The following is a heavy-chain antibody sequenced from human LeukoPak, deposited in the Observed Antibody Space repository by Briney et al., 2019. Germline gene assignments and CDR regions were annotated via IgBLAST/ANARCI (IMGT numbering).Heavy chain of an antibody. Sequence: SETLSLTCTVSGGSISSYYWSWIRQPPGKGLEWIGYIYYSGSTNYNPSLKSRVTISVDTSKNQFSLKLSSVIAADTAVYYCARTLRGVTSDYPYYYYYMDVWGKGTTVTISS. CDR2: IYYSGST. CDR3: ARTLRGVTSDYPYYYYYMDV. CDR1: GGSISSYY. D-gene: IGHD3-16*01. J-gene: IGHJ6*03. V-gene: IGHV4-59*01.